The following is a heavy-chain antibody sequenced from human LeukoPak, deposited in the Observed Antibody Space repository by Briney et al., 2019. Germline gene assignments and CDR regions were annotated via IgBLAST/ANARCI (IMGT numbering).Heavy chain of an antibody. D-gene: IGHD2-2*01. CDR1: GFTFSSYS. V-gene: IGHV3-21*01. Sequence: GGSPRLSCAASGFTFSSYSMNWIRQAPGKGLEWVSSISSSSSYIYYADSVKGRFTISRDNAKNSLYLQMNSLRAEDTAVYCCARDAACSSTSCYFRNYYYYYGMDVWGQGTTVTVSS. CDR3: ARDAACSSTSCYFRNYYYYYGMDV. CDR2: ISSSSSYI. J-gene: IGHJ6*02.